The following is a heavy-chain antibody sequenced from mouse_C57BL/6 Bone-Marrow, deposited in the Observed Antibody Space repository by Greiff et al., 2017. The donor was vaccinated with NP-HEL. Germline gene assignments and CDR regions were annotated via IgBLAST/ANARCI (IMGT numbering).Heavy chain of an antibody. V-gene: IGHV2-5*01. CDR2: IWRGGST. CDR3: ASYMITTWRYYAMDY. J-gene: IGHJ4*01. D-gene: IGHD2-4*01. Sequence: QVQLQQSGPGLVQPSQSLSITCTVSGFSLTSYGVHWVRQSPGKGLEWLGVIWRGGSTDYTAAFMSRLSITKDNSTSQVFFKMNSLQADDTAIYYCASYMITTWRYYAMDYWGQGTSVTVSS. CDR1: GFSLTSYG.